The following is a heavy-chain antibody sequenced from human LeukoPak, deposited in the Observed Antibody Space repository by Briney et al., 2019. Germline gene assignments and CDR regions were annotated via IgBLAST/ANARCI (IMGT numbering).Heavy chain of an antibody. Sequence: GGSLRLSCAASGFSFSTFAMHWVRQAPGKGLEWVAVISSDGNNKCNADSVKGRFTISRDNSKNTLFLQMNSLRAEDTAVYYCSKGQWLVEQTFDYWGQGTLVTVSS. V-gene: IGHV3-30-3*01. CDR1: GFSFSTFA. D-gene: IGHD6-19*01. J-gene: IGHJ4*02. CDR2: ISSDGNNK. CDR3: SKGQWLVEQTFDY.